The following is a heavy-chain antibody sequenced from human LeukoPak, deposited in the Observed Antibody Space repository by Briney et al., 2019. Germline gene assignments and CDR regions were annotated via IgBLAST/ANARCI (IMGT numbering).Heavy chain of an antibody. CDR2: IYTSGST. Sequence: PSQTLSLTCTVSGGSISSGSYYWSWFRQPAEKGLEWIGRIYTSGSTYYNPSLKSRVTISADTSKNQFSLKLSSVTAADTAVYYCAGTISAVAADFYYYYMDVWGKGTTVTISS. CDR3: AGTISAVAADFYYYYMDV. V-gene: IGHV4-61*02. J-gene: IGHJ6*03. D-gene: IGHD6-19*01. CDR1: GGSISSGSYY.